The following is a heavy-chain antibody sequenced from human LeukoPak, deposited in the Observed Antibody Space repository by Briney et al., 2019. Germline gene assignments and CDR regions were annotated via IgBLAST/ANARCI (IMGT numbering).Heavy chain of an antibody. CDR2: IYYSGST. J-gene: IGHJ4*02. CDR3: ARTGGAYCGGDCYSPIDY. CDR1: GGSISSSSYY. V-gene: IGHV4-39*07. Sequence: PSETLSLTCTVSGGSISSSSYYWGWIRQPPGKGLEWIGSIYYSGSTYYNPSLKSRVTISVDTSKNQFSLKLSSVTAADTAVYYCARTGGAYCGGDCYSPIDYWGQGTLVTVSS. D-gene: IGHD2-21*02.